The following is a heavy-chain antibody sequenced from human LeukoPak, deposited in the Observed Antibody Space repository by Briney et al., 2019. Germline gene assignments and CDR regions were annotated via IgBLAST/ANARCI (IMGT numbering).Heavy chain of an antibody. Sequence: SETLSLTCTVSGGSISSYYWSWIRQPPGKGLEWIGYIYYSGSTNYNPSLKSRVTISADTSKNQFSLKLSSVTAADTAVYYCARGRREEQLWPPRYYYYGMDVWGKGTTVTVSS. CDR2: IYYSGST. J-gene: IGHJ6*04. CDR1: GGSISSYY. V-gene: IGHV4-59*01. CDR3: ARGRREEQLWPPRYYYYGMDV. D-gene: IGHD5-18*01.